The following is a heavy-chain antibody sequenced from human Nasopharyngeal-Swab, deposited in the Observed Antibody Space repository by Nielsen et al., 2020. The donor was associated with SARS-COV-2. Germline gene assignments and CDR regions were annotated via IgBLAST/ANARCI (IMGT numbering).Heavy chain of an antibody. V-gene: IGHV3-23*01. D-gene: IGHD3-10*01. CDR3: AKGAYSSGSYGGIGVGN. CDR1: GFTFSNCA. CDR2: ISSSGGST. Sequence: GESLKISCAASGFTFSNCAMSWVRQAPEKGPEWVSAISSSGGSTYYADSVKGRFTISRDNYQDTLYLQMNSLTADDTAVYYCAKGAYSSGSYGGIGVGNWGQGTLVTVSS. J-gene: IGHJ4*02.